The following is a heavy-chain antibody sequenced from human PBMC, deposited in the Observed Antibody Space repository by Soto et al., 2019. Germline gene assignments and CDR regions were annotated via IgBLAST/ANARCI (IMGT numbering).Heavy chain of an antibody. J-gene: IGHJ6*02. CDR1: GGSISSGGYY. Sequence: SETLSLTCTVSGGSISSGGYYWSWIRQHPGKGLEWIGYIYYSGGTYYNPSLKSRVTISVDTSKNQFSLKLSSVTAADTAVYYCARGYSPDPPYYYYGMDVWGQGTTVTVSS. CDR3: ARGYSPDPPYYYYGMDV. V-gene: IGHV4-31*03. CDR2: IYYSGGT. D-gene: IGHD4-4*01.